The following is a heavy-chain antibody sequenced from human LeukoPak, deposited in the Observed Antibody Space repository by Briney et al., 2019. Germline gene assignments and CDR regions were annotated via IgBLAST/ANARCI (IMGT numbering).Heavy chain of an antibody. V-gene: IGHV5-51*01. J-gene: IGHJ5*02. CDR1: GYSFTSYW. CDR2: IYPGDSDT. D-gene: IGHD5-18*01. CDR3: ARQQRYSYGHNWFDP. Sequence: GESLKISCKGSGYSFTSYWIGWVRQMPGKGLEWMGIIYPGDSDTRYSPSFQGQVTISADKSIGTAYLQWSSLKASDTAMYYCARQQRYSYGHNWFDPWGQGTLVTVSS.